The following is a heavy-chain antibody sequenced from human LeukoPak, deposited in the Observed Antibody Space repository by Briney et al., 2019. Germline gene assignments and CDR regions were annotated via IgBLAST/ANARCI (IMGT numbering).Heavy chain of an antibody. J-gene: IGHJ4*02. D-gene: IGHD3-16*02. CDR2: INHSGST. CDR1: GGSFSGYY. Sequence: SETLSLTCAVYGGSFSGYYWSWIRQPPGKGLEWIGEINHSGSTNYNPSLKSRVTISVDTSKNQFSLKLSSVTAADTAVYYCATIYHLGELSHQDWGLGTLVTVSS. CDR3: ATIYHLGELSHQD. V-gene: IGHV4-34*01.